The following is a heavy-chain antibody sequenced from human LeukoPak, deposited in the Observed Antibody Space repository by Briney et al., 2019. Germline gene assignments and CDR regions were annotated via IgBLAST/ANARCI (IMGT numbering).Heavy chain of an antibody. V-gene: IGHV3-30*04. Sequence: GGSLRLSCAASGFTFSSYAMNWVRQAPGKGLEWVAVISYDGRSEYDGSNKYYADSVKGRFTISRDNSKNTLFLQVNSLRPEDTAVYYCARGFRFYFDYWGQGALVTVSS. J-gene: IGHJ4*02. CDR2: ISYDGRSEYDGSNK. CDR1: GFTFSSYA. CDR3: ARGFRFYFDY.